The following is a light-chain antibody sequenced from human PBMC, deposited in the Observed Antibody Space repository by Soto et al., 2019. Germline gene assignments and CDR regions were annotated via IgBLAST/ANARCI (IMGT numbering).Light chain of an antibody. CDR2: DAS. CDR3: QQYMTYST. Sequence: DIQITQSPSTLSASVGDRVTITCRASQSLRGWLAWYQQRPGKAPKALIYDASTLANGVPSRFNGSGSGTEFTLTISSLQPDDFATYYCQQYMTYSTFGQGTRLEI. J-gene: IGKJ5*01. V-gene: IGKV1-5*01. CDR1: QSLRGW.